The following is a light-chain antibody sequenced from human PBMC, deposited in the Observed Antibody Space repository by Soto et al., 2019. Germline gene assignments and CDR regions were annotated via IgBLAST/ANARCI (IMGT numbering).Light chain of an antibody. CDR2: DAS. Sequence: DIQMTQSPSSLSASVGDRVTITCQASQDISNYLDWYQQKPGQAPKLLIYDASNLETGAPSRFSGSGSGTEFTFTITSLHPEEIATYYCQQSDNLLRTFGPGTKGHVK. J-gene: IGKJ3*01. CDR3: QQSDNLLRT. CDR1: QDISNY. V-gene: IGKV1-33*01.